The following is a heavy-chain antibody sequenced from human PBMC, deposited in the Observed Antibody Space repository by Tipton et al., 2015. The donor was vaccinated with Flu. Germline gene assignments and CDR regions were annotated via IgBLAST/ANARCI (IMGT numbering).Heavy chain of an antibody. V-gene: IGHV3-7*01. CDR3: ARAVGSSSSY. D-gene: IGHD6-6*01. CDR2: MKHDGSEK. J-gene: IGHJ4*02. CDR1: GFTFSHFW. Sequence: SLRLSCEVSGFTFSHFWMSWVRQPPGKGLEWVAKMKHDGSEKYYVDSVKGRFTISRDNAKNSLYLQMNSLRAEDTAVYYCARAVGSSSSYWGQGTLVTVSS.